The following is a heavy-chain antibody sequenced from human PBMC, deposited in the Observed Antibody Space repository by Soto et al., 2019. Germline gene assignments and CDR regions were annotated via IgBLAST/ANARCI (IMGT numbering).Heavy chain of an antibody. CDR3: ARVVRAPGSRRPFDY. J-gene: IGHJ4*02. CDR2: IYYSGST. CDR1: GGSISSGGYY. Sequence: SETLSLTCTVSGGSISSGGYYWSWIRQHPGKGLEWIGYIYYSGSTYYNPSLKSRVTISVDTSKNQFSLKLSSVTAADTAVYYCARVVRAPGSRRPFDYWGQGTLVTVSS. D-gene: IGHD1-26*01. V-gene: IGHV4-31*03.